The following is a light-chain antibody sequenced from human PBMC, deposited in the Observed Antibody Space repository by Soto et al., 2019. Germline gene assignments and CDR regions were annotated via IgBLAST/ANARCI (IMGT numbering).Light chain of an antibody. CDR3: QQYHSDPIT. V-gene: IGKV4-1*01. CDR2: WAS. CDR1: QRVFPSSNNKYY. Sequence: DIVMTQSPASLAVSLRERATINCKSSQRVFPSSNNKYYLAWYQQKPGQPPKLLIYWASARKPGVPDRFIGSGSGTDFTLTITSLQAEDVAVYYCQQYHSDPITFGQGTRLEIK. J-gene: IGKJ5*01.